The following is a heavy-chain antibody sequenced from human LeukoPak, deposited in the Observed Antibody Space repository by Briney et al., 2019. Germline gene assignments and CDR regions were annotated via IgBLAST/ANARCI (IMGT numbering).Heavy chain of an antibody. CDR3: AKAHIDGDGYYYFDY. CDR2: IKGSGGCT. V-gene: IGHV3-23*01. D-gene: IGHD3-22*01. Sequence: PGGSLRLSCAASGFTFSSYAMSWVRQAPGKGLEWVSDIKGSGGCTYYADSVKGRFTISRDNSKNKLYLQMNSLRAEDTAVYYCAKAHIDGDGYYYFDYWGQGTLVSVSS. J-gene: IGHJ4*02. CDR1: GFTFSSYA.